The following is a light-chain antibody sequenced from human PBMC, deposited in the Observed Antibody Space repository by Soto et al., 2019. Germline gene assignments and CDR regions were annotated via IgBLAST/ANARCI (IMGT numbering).Light chain of an antibody. V-gene: IGKV3-15*01. J-gene: IGKJ1*01. CDR2: GAS. Sequence: EIVMTQSPATLSVSPGERATLSSRASQSVSSNFAWYQQKPGQAPRLLIYGASTRATGIPARFSGSGSGTEFTLTISSLQSEDFAVYYCQQYNNWPGTFGQGTKVEIK. CDR3: QQYNNWPGT. CDR1: QSVSSN.